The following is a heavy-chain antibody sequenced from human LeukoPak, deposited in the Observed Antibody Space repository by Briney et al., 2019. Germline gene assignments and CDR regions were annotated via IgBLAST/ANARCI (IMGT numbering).Heavy chain of an antibody. CDR2: IYTGGSA. CDR1: GGSISSENYY. Sequence: SSQTLSLTCSVSGGSISSENYYWSWIRQPAGKGLEWIGRIYTGGSANYNPSLKSRVTISVDTSKNQFSLKLNSVTAADTAVYYCAREAYFDGSGYYFRYFDSWGQGTLVTVSS. CDR3: AREAYFDGSGYYFRYFDS. D-gene: IGHD3-22*01. V-gene: IGHV4-61*02. J-gene: IGHJ4*02.